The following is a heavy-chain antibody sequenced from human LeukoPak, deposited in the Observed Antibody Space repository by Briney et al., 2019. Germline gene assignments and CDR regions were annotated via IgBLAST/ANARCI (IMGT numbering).Heavy chain of an antibody. CDR1: GGTFSSYA. V-gene: IGHV1-69*05. CDR3: ARFITAAANAFDI. Sequence: ASVKVSCKASGGTFSSYAISWVRQAPGQGLEWMGGIIPIFGTANYAQEFQGRVTITTDESTSTAYMELSSLRSEDTAVYYCARFITAAANAFDIWGQGTMVTVSS. CDR2: IIPIFGTA. J-gene: IGHJ3*02. D-gene: IGHD6-13*01.